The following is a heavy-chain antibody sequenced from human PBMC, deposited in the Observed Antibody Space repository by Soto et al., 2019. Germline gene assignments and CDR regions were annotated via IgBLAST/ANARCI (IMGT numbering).Heavy chain of an antibody. CDR3: ARMGPRAARPSY. J-gene: IGHJ4*02. CDR2: VSSSGTTI. V-gene: IGHV3-11*01. CDR1: GFTFSDYD. D-gene: IGHD6-6*01. Sequence: GGSLRLSCAASGFTFSDYDMIWIRQAPGKGLEWVSFVSSSGTTIYYADSVKGRFTISRDNAKNSLYLQMNSLRAEDTAVYYCARMGPRAARPSYWGQGTLVTVSS.